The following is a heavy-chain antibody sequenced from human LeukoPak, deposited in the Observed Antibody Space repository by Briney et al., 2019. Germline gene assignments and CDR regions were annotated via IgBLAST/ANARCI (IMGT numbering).Heavy chain of an antibody. CDR2: IYYGGST. V-gene: IGHV4-31*03. CDR3: ARGRITMVRGVPYFDY. J-gene: IGHJ4*02. Sequence: SETLSLTCTVSGGSISSGGYYWSWIRQHPGKGLEWIAYIYYGGSTYYNPSLKSRVTISVDTSKNQFSLKLSSVTAADTAVYYCARGRITMVRGVPYFDYWGQGTLVTVSS. D-gene: IGHD3-10*01. CDR1: GGSISSGGYY.